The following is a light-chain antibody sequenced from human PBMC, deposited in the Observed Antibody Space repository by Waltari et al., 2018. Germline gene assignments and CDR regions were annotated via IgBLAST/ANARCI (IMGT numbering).Light chain of an antibody. Sequence: EIVLTQSPGTLSLSPGERAPLSCRASQSVSRYLVWYQQKPGQAPRLLIYAASIRATGIPDRFSGSGSGTDFSLTISRLEPEDFAVYYCQKYDRLPVTFGQGTKVEIK. CDR2: AAS. CDR3: QKYDRLPVT. J-gene: IGKJ1*01. V-gene: IGKV3-20*01. CDR1: QSVSRY.